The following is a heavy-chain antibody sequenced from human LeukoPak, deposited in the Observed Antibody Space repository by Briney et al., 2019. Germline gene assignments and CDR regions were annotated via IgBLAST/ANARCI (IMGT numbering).Heavy chain of an antibody. CDR1: GGSFSGYY. CDR3: ARHNYYDSGSYLYYYYGMDV. Sequence: SETLSLTCAVYGGSFSGYYWSWIRQPPGKGLEWIGEINHSGSTNYNPSLKSRVTISVDTSKNQFSLKLSSVTAADTAVYYCARHNYYDSGSYLYYYYGMDVWGQGTTVTVSS. V-gene: IGHV4-34*01. J-gene: IGHJ6*02. CDR2: INHSGST. D-gene: IGHD3-10*01.